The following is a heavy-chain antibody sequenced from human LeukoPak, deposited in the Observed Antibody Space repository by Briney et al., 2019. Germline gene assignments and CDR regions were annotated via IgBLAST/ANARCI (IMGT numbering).Heavy chain of an antibody. Sequence: SGGSLRLSCAASGFTFSSYAMSWVRQAPGKGLEWVSAISGSGGSTYYADSVKGRFTISRDNSKNTLYLQMNSLRAEDTAVYYCARDPSNDYVWGSYRLWYYYYYMDVWGKGTTVTVSS. CDR1: GFTFSSYA. J-gene: IGHJ6*03. V-gene: IGHV3-23*01. CDR3: ARDPSNDYVWGSYRLWYYYYYMDV. D-gene: IGHD3-16*02. CDR2: ISGSGGST.